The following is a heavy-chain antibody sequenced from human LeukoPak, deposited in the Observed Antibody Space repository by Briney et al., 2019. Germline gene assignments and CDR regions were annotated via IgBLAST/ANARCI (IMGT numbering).Heavy chain of an antibody. Sequence: ASVKVSCKASGYTFTDYYMHWVRQAPGQGLEWMGWINPKSGGTDFAQQFQGRVTVTRDTAISTAYMELSSLRADDTAVYYCARDVIAVPGSGADSWGQGTLVTVSS. D-gene: IGHD6-19*01. CDR1: GYTFTDYY. V-gene: IGHV1-2*02. J-gene: IGHJ5*01. CDR2: INPKSGGT. CDR3: ARDVIAVPGSGADS.